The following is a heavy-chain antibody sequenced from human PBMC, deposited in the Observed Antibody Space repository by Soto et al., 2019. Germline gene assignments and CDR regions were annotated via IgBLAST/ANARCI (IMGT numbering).Heavy chain of an antibody. CDR1: GFTFSSYA. J-gene: IGHJ6*03. D-gene: IGHD1-1*01. CDR3: ANIGTAVRYYYYYYMDV. CDR2: ISGSGGST. V-gene: IGHV3-23*01. Sequence: GGSLRLSCAASGFTFSSYAMSWVRQAPGKGLEWVSAISGSGGSTYYADSVKGRFTISRDNSKNTLYLRMNSLRAEDKAVSYCANIGTAVRYYYYYYMDVWGKGTTVTVSS.